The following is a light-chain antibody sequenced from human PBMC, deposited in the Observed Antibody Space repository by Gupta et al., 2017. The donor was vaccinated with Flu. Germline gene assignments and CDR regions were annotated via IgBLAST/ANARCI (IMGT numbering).Light chain of an antibody. CDR3: QQYSTFKT. Sequence: SPAALSASIGDRVTITCRASQSIGGWVAWYQQKPGKAPKLLIYRASTLQNDVPSRFSGSGSGTEFTLTISSLQPADFGTYYWQQYSTFKTFGQGTKLEIK. V-gene: IGKV1-5*03. J-gene: IGKJ1*01. CDR1: QSIGGW. CDR2: RAS.